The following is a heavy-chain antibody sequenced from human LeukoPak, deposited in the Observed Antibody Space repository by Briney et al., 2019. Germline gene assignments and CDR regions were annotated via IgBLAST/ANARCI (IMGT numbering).Heavy chain of an antibody. CDR2: ISSSSSTI. V-gene: IGHV3-48*01. D-gene: IGHD1-1*01. Sequence: AGGSLRLSCAASGFTFSSYSMNWVRQAPGKGLEWVSYISSSSSTIYYADSVKGRFTISRDNAKNSLYLQMNSLRADDTAVYYCARQETSTYNGAFDIWGQGTMVTVSS. CDR1: GFTFSSYS. CDR3: ARQETSTYNGAFDI. J-gene: IGHJ3*02.